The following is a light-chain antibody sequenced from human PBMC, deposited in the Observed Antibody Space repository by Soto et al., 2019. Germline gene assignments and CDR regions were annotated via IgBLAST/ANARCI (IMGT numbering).Light chain of an antibody. Sequence: EIGMTQSPATLSVSPGERATLSCRASQSVSSKLAWYQQKPGQGPRLLIYGASTRSTGIPARFSGSGSGTEFTLTISSLQSEDFAVYYCQHYSTWLWTFGQGTKVDSK. J-gene: IGKJ1*01. CDR3: QHYSTWLWT. V-gene: IGKV3-15*01. CDR1: QSVSSK. CDR2: GAS.